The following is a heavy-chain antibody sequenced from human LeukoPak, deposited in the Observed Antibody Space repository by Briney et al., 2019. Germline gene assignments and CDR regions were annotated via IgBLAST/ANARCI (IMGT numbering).Heavy chain of an antibody. D-gene: IGHD3-10*01. Sequence: SLRLSCAASGFTFDDYAMHWVRQAPGKGLEWVSGISWNSGSIGYADSVKGRFTISRDNAKNSLYLQMNSLRAEDTALYYCAKDIGGYGSGSYYNVGFGYWGQGTLVTVSS. J-gene: IGHJ4*02. CDR2: ISWNSGSI. CDR3: AKDIGGYGSGSYYNVGFGY. V-gene: IGHV3-9*01. CDR1: GFTFDDYA.